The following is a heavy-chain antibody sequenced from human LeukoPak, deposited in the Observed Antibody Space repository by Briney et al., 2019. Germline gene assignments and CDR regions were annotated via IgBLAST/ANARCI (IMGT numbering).Heavy chain of an antibody. V-gene: IGHV3-7*01. CDR3: ARGRLGGDLDY. J-gene: IGHJ4*02. CDR2: IKEDGSAK. Sequence: GGSLRLSCAASGFTFSNYWMSWVRQAPGKGLEWVANIKEDGSAKYYVDSVKGRFTISRDNSKNTLYLQMNRLRAEDTAVYYCARGRLGGDLDYWGQGTLVTVSS. D-gene: IGHD3-10*01. CDR1: GFTFSNYW.